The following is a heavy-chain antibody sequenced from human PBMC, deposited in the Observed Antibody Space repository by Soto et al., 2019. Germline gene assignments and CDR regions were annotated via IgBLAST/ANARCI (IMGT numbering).Heavy chain of an antibody. Sequence: QVQLVQSGAEVKKPGASVKVSCKASGYTFNGFYVHWVRQAPGHGLEWMGWMNPNNGDTYYAKKFEGWVSMTRDTSISTAYMELRALKSNASAVDFSARAWGAGIFFYCNSWGQGTLVTVSS. CDR2: MNPNNGDT. CDR1: GYTFNGFY. J-gene: IGHJ4*02. D-gene: IGHD3-10*01. CDR3: ARAWGAGIFFYCNS. V-gene: IGHV1-2*04.